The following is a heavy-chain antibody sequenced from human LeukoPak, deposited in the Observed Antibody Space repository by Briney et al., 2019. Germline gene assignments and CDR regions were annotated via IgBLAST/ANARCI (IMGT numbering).Heavy chain of an antibody. CDR2: IKQDRSEK. V-gene: IGHV3-7*01. D-gene: IGHD3-3*01. J-gene: IGHJ5*02. Sequence: GGSLRLSCAASGFTFSSYWMSWVRQAPGKGLEWVANIKQDRSEKYYVDSVKGRFTISRDNAKNSLYLQMNSLRAEDTAVYYCARDNGDYDFWSGSWFDPWGQGTLVTVAS. CDR3: ARDNGDYDFWSGSWFDP. CDR1: GFTFSSYW.